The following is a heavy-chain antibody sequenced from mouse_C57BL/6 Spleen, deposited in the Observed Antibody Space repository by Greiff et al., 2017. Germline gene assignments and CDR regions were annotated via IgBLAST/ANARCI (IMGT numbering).Heavy chain of an antibody. CDR3: ARELVFDY. Sequence: EVQLVESGGGLVTPGGSLKLSCAASGFTFSSYAMSWVRQTPEKRLEWVATISDCGSYTYYPDNVKGRFTISRDNAKNNLYLQMSHLKSEDTAMYYCARELVFDYWGQGTTLTVSS. CDR2: ISDCGSYT. CDR1: GFTFSSYA. D-gene: IGHD2-2*01. V-gene: IGHV5-4*01. J-gene: IGHJ2*01.